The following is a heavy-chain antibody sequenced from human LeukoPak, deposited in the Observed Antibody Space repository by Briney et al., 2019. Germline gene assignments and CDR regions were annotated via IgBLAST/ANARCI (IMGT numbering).Heavy chain of an antibody. J-gene: IGHJ4*02. CDR3: AREGIAFRLYYFDY. Sequence: GGSLRLSCAASGFTFGSYAMSWVRQAPGKGLEWVSDINGSGGSTYYADSVKGRFTISRDNSKNTLYLQMNSLRAEDTAVYYCAREGIAFRLYYFDYWGQGTLVTVSS. D-gene: IGHD6-13*01. CDR2: INGSGGST. CDR1: GFTFGSYA. V-gene: IGHV3-23*01.